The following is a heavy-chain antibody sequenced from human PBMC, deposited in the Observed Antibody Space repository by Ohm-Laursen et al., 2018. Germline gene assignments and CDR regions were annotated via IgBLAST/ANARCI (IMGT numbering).Heavy chain of an antibody. V-gene: IGHV1-2*02. CDR3: VRAGPSLIETSTVKNDDAFDV. J-gene: IGHJ3*01. CDR2: INPNSGVT. D-gene: IGHD5-24*01. Sequence: GASVKVSCKPSRYTFIGFYIHWVRQAPGQGLEWLAWINPNSGVTLYAQKFQGRVTMTRDTSISTAYMELSRLRSDDTAVYYCVRAGPSLIETSTVKNDDAFDVWGLGTMVSVSS. CDR1: RYTFIGFY.